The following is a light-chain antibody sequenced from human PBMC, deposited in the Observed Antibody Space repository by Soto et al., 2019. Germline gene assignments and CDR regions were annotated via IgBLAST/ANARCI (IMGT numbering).Light chain of an antibody. J-gene: IGKJ1*01. Sequence: ELVMTQSPATLSVSPGERATVSCRASQTVNSHLAWYQQRPGQAPRLLIYGASTRATGIPARFSGSGSGTEFTLTISSLQSEDSAVYYCQHYNNWPRTFGQGTKVAIK. V-gene: IGKV3-15*01. CDR1: QTVNSH. CDR2: GAS. CDR3: QHYNNWPRT.